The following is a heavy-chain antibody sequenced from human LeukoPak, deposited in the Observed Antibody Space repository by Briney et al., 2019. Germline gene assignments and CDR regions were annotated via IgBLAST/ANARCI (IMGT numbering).Heavy chain of an antibody. Sequence: PGGSLRLSCAASGFTFDDYTMHWVRQAPGKGLEWVSLISWDGGYRYYADSVEGRFTISRDNSKNSLYLQMNSLRTEDTALYYCTKEAVTTPAYDYWGQGTLVTVSS. J-gene: IGHJ4*02. CDR3: TKEAVTTPAYDY. D-gene: IGHD4-11*01. V-gene: IGHV3-43*01. CDR2: ISWDGGYR. CDR1: GFTFDDYT.